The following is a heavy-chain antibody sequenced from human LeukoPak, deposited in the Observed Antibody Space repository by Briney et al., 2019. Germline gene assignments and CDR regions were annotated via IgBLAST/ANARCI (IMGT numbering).Heavy chain of an antibody. CDR2: IYHSGST. CDR1: GGSISSGGYY. Sequence: SQTLSLTCTVSGGSISSGGYYWSWIRQPPGKGLEWIGYIYHSGSTYYNPSLKSRVTISVDRSKNQFSLKLSSVTAADTAVYYCARLIWWPTYYFDYWGQGTLVTVSS. J-gene: IGHJ4*02. V-gene: IGHV4-30-2*01. D-gene: IGHD3-10*01. CDR3: ARLIWWPTYYFDY.